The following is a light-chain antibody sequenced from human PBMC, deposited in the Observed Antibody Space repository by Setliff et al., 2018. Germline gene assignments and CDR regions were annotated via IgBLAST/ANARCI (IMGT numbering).Light chain of an antibody. CDR2: QNS. CDR3: STWDDSLNSVV. J-gene: IGLJ2*01. CDR1: SSNIGSKT. Sequence: QSVLTQPPSASGTPGQRVTISCSGSSSNIGSKTVNWYQQLPGTAPKLLMFQNSQRPSGVPDRFSGSKSGTSASLAISGLQSEDEADYYCSTWDDSLNSVVFGRGTKVTVL. V-gene: IGLV1-44*01.